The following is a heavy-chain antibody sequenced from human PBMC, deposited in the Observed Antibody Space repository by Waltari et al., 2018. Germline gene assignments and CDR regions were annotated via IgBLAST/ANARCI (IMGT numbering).Heavy chain of an antibody. CDR1: GYTFTSYY. J-gene: IGHJ4*02. CDR3: ARGSVTTTFDY. CDR2: INPSGGNT. Sequence: QMQLVQSGAEVKKPGASVKVSCKASGYTFTSYYMHWVRQAPGQGREWMGIINPSGGNTGYAQKFQGRVTITRNTSISTAYMELSSLRSEDTAVYYCARGSVTTTFDYWGQGTLVTVSS. V-gene: IGHV1-46*01. D-gene: IGHD4-17*01.